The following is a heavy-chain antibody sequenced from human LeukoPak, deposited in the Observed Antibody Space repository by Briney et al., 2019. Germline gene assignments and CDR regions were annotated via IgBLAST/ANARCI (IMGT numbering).Heavy chain of an antibody. D-gene: IGHD6-19*01. V-gene: IGHV4-59*01. CDR1: GGSISRYY. CDR3: ARMYSSGWYTY. J-gene: IGHJ4*02. CDR2: IYYSGST. Sequence: PSETLSLTCTVSGGSISRYYWSWIRQPPGKGLEWIGYIYYSGSTNYNPSLKSRVTISVDTSKNQFSLKLSSMTAADTAVYYCARMYSSGWYTYWGQGTLVTVSS.